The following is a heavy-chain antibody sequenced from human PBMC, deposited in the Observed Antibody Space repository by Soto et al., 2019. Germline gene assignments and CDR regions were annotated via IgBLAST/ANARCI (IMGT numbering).Heavy chain of an antibody. J-gene: IGHJ6*02. CDR2: ISGSGGST. V-gene: IGHV3-23*01. CDR1: GFTFSSYA. Sequence: GGSLRLSCAASGFTFSSYAMSWVRQAPGKGLEWVSAISGSGGSTYYADSVKGRFTISRDNSKNTLYLQMNSLRAEDTAVYYCAKDEPTAAHLYYYYGMDVWGQGTTVTVSS. CDR3: AKDEPTAAHLYYYYGMDV. D-gene: IGHD2-2*01.